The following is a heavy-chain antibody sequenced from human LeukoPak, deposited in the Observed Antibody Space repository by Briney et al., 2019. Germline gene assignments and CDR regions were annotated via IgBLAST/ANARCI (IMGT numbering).Heavy chain of an antibody. Sequence: SGGSLRLSCAASGFTFSSYSMNWVRQAPGKGLEWVAVIWYDGSNKYYADSVKGRFTISRDNSKNTLYLQMNSLRAEDTAVYYCARDEEAARPDGILPYWGQGTLVTVSS. D-gene: IGHD6-6*01. V-gene: IGHV3-33*08. J-gene: IGHJ4*02. CDR2: IWYDGSNK. CDR3: ARDEEAARPDGILPY. CDR1: GFTFSSYS.